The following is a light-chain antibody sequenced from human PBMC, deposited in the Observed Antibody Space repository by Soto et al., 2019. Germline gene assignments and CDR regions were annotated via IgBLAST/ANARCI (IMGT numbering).Light chain of an antibody. Sequence: QSVLTQPASVSGSPGQSITISCTGTSSDVGGYNYVSWYQQHPGKAPKLVIYGVSYRPSGVSARFSGSKFQNTASLTISGLQAEDEADYYCSSYSSGSVVLFGGGTKLTVL. J-gene: IGLJ3*02. CDR2: GVS. CDR1: SSDVGGYNY. CDR3: SSYSSGSVVL. V-gene: IGLV2-14*01.